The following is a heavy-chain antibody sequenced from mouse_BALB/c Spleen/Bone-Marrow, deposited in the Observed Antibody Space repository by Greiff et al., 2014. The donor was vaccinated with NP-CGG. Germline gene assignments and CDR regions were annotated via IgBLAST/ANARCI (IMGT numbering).Heavy chain of an antibody. CDR2: IWAGGST. Sequence: VQLQQSGPGLVAPSQSLSITCTVSGFSLTSYGVHWVRQPPGKGLEWLGVIWAGGSTNYNSALMSRLSISKDNSKSQVFLKMNSLQTDDTAMDYCARDNGNFFAYWGQGTLVTVSA. D-gene: IGHD2-1*01. CDR3: ARDNGNFFAY. CDR1: GFSLTSYG. V-gene: IGHV2-9*02. J-gene: IGHJ3*01.